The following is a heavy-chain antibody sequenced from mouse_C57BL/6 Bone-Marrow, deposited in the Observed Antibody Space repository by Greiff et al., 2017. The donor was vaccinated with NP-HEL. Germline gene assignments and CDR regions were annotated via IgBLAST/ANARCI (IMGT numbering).Heavy chain of an antibody. CDR3: ARSYYDYDGFAY. Sequence: EVKLVESGGGLVKPGGSLKLSCAASGFTFSSYAMSWVRQTPEKRLEWVATISDGGSYTYYPDNVKGRFTISRDNAKNNLYLQMSHLKSEDTAMYYGARSYYDYDGFAYWGQGTLVTVSA. CDR2: ISDGGSYT. CDR1: GFTFSSYA. V-gene: IGHV5-4*03. J-gene: IGHJ3*01. D-gene: IGHD2-4*01.